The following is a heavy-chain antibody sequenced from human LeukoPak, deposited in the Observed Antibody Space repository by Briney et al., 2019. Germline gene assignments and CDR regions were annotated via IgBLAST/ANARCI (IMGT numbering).Heavy chain of an antibody. CDR1: GFTVTTNY. CDR3: ARGDEQQLVFGY. CDR2: ISGSGGST. J-gene: IGHJ4*02. D-gene: IGHD6-13*01. Sequence: GGSLRLSCAASGFTVTTNYMTWVRQAPGKGLEWVSAISGSGGSTYYADSVKGRFTISRDNSKNTLYLQMNSLRAEDTAVYYCARGDEQQLVFGYWGQGTLVTVSS. V-gene: IGHV3-23*01.